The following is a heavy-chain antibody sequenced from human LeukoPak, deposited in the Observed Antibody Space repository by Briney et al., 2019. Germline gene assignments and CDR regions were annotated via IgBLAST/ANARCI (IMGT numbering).Heavy chain of an antibody. CDR2: INSDGSST. J-gene: IGHJ4*02. Sequence: GGSLRLSCAASGFTFSSYWMHWVRQAPGKGLVWVSRINSDGSSTSYADSVKGRFTISRDNAKSTLYLQMNSLRAEDTAVYYCARDYYGSGSYPLFDYWGQGTLVTVSS. D-gene: IGHD3-10*01. CDR3: ARDYYGSGSYPLFDY. V-gene: IGHV3-74*01. CDR1: GFTFSSYW.